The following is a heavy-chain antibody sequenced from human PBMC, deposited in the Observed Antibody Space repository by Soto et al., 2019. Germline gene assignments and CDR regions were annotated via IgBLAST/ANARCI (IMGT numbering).Heavy chain of an antibody. V-gene: IGHV4-59*01. CDR2: INYSGST. Sequence: SETLSLTCTVSGGSISSYYWSWIRQPTGKGLEWNGYINYSGSTNYNPSLKSRVTISVGTSKNQFSLKLTSVTAADTAVYFCVSQRTSGLTQAYFDYWGPGALVTVSS. CDR1: GGSISSYY. J-gene: IGHJ4*02. D-gene: IGHD6-25*01. CDR3: VSQRTSGLTQAYFDY.